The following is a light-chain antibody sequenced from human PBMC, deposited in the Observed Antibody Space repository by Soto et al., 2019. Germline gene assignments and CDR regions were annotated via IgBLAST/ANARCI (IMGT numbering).Light chain of an antibody. CDR2: GAS. CDR3: QHYGSYPVT. V-gene: IGKV3-20*01. CDR1: QSVISSY. Sequence: EIVLTQSPGTLSLSPGERATLSCRASQSVISSYLAWYQQKPGQAPTLLIYGASSRATGIPDRFSGRGSGTDFTLAISVVELEAFAVNYCQHYGSYPVTFGGGTKV. J-gene: IGKJ4*01.